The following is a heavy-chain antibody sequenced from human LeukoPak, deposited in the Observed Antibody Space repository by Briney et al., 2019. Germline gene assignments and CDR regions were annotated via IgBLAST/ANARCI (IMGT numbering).Heavy chain of an antibody. CDR2: ISSSSSYI. V-gene: IGHV3-21*01. CDR3: ARDRRRSSSWFGTQEGGMDV. CDR1: GFTFSSYS. D-gene: IGHD6-13*01. Sequence: GGSLRLSCAASGFTFSSYSMNWVRQAPGKELEWVSSISSSSSYIYYADSVKGRFTISRDNAKNSLYLQMNSLRAEDTAVYYCARDRRRSSSWFGTQEGGMDVWGQGTTVTVSS. J-gene: IGHJ6*02.